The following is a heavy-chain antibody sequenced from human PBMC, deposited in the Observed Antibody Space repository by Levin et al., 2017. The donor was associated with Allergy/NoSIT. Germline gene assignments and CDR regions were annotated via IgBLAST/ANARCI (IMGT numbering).Heavy chain of an antibody. CDR3: AKDLWAINADCSSTSCYAVYDY. CDR2: ISGSGGST. CDR1: GFTFSSYA. J-gene: IGHJ4*02. D-gene: IGHD2-2*01. V-gene: IGHV3-23*01. Sequence: GGSLRLSCAASGFTFSSYAMSWVRQAPGKGLEWVSAISGSGGSTYYADSVKGRFTISRDNSKNTLYLQMNSLRAEDTAVYYCAKDLWAINADCSSTSCYAVYDYWGQGTLVTVSS.